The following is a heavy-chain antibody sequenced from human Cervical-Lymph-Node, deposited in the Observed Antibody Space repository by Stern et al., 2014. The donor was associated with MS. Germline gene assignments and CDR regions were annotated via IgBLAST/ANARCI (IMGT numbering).Heavy chain of an antibody. CDR3: ARGDYGGNSVDDAFDI. V-gene: IGHV4-59*01. CDR1: GGSISNFY. CDR2: INYSGSS. D-gene: IGHD4-23*01. Sequence: QLQESGPGLVKPSETLSLTSTVSGGSISNFYWSWIRQPPGKGREWIGYINYSGSSSYNPSLRSRVTISVDTSKNQFSLKLSSVTAADTAVYYCARGDYGGNSVDDAFDIWGQGTMVTVSS. J-gene: IGHJ3*02.